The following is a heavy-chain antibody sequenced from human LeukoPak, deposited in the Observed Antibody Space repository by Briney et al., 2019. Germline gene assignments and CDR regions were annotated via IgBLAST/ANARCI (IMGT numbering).Heavy chain of an antibody. CDR2: ISSSGTTK. V-gene: IGHV3-48*03. CDR1: GFTFSSYE. D-gene: IGHD3-16*01. J-gene: IGHJ4*02. CDR3: ARDPAVSYDYVWGSFAGY. Sequence: GGSLRLSCAASGFTFSSYEMNWVRQAPGKGLEWISYISSSGTTKYYADSVKGRFTISRDNAENSLYLQMNSLRAEDTAVYYCARDPAVSYDYVWGSFAGYWGQGTLVTASS.